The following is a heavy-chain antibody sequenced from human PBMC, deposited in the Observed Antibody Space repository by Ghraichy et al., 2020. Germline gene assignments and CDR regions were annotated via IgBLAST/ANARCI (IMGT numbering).Heavy chain of an antibody. Sequence: GGSLGLSCAASGFSFSTYSMNWVRQPPGKGLEWLSSTDSTSSYIFYADSVKGRFTISRDNAKNSLYLQMNSLTAEDTAVYYCARGVDTPMAVGMDVWGQGTTVTVSS. J-gene: IGHJ6*02. CDR1: GFSFSTYS. CDR2: TDSTSSYI. V-gene: IGHV3-21*01. D-gene: IGHD5-18*01. CDR3: ARGVDTPMAVGMDV.